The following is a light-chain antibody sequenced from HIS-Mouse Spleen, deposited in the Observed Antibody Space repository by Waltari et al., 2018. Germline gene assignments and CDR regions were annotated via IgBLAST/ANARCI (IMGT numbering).Light chain of an antibody. CDR2: DDS. V-gene: IGLV3-21*03. Sequence: SYVLTQPPSVSVAPGKTARITCGGNNIGSKRVHWYQQKPDQTPLLVVYDDSDRPSGIPEGVSGANSGNTAARTIGRVEAGDEADYYCQVWDSSSDQYVFGAGTKLTVL. J-gene: IGLJ1*01. CDR1: NIGSKR. CDR3: QVWDSSSDQYV.